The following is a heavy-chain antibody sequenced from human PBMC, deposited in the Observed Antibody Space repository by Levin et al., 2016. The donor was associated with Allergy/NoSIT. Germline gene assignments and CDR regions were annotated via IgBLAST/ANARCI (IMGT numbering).Heavy chain of an antibody. J-gene: IGHJ4*02. CDR2: IYYSGST. CDR1: GGSISSSSYY. CDR3: ARLTNVGESVY. Sequence: SETLSLTCTVSGGSISSSSYYWGWIRQPPGKGLEWIGSIYYSGSTYYNPSLKSRVTISVDTSKNQFSLKLSSVTAADTAVYYCARLTNVGESVYWGQGTLVTVSS. V-gene: IGHV4-39*01. D-gene: IGHD3-10*01.